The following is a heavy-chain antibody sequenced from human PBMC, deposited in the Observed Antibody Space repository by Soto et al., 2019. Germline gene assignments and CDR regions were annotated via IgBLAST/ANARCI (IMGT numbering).Heavy chain of an antibody. J-gene: IGHJ4*02. D-gene: IGHD2-15*01. Sequence: GGSLRLSCAASGFTFSDYYMNWIRQAPGTGLEWISYISSGASTIYYTDSVKGRFTISRDNAKNSLYLQMNSLRAEDTAVYYCARLLCRGGSCYLDWGQGTLVTVSS. CDR2: ISSGASTI. CDR1: GFTFSDYY. V-gene: IGHV3-11*01. CDR3: ARLLCRGGSCYLD.